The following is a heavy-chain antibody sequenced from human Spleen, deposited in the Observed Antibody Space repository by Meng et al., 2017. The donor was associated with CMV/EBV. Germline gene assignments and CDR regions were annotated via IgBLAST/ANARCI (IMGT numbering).Heavy chain of an antibody. V-gene: IGHV1-2*02. CDR2: INPNRGDT. J-gene: IGHJ5*02. CDR1: TFTDYS. D-gene: IGHD3-3*01. Sequence: TFTDYSIHWVRQAPGQGLGWMGWINPNRGDTKYAQKFQGRVTMTRDTSISTAYMELSRLRFEDTAMYYCARGDGGFSVSGVAVNWFDPWGQGTLVT. CDR3: ARGDGGFSVSGVAVNWFDP.